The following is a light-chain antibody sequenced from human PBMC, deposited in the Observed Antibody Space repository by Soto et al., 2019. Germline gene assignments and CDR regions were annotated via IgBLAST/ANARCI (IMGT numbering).Light chain of an antibody. Sequence: QSVLTQPPSVSGAPGQRVTISCTGSRYNIGAGYDVHWYRQLPGTAPKLLLYGNTNRPSGVPDRFSGSKSGTSASLAITDYCQSYDSSLRGYVFGTGTKLTVL. CDR2: GNT. CDR3: QSYDSSLRGYV. V-gene: IGLV1-40*01. CDR1: RYNIGAGYD. J-gene: IGLJ1*01.